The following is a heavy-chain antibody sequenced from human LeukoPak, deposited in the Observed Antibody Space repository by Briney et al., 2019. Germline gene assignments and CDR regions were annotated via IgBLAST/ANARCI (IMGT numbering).Heavy chain of an antibody. D-gene: IGHD3-3*01. CDR1: GFTFSSYA. J-gene: IGHJ4*02. Sequence: GGSLRLSCAASGFTFSSYAMSWVRQAPGKGLEWVTAISGSGGSTYYADSVKGRFTISSDNSKNTLYLQMNSLRAEDTAVYYCAKHPLRITIFGVVPPDYWGQGTLVTISS. V-gene: IGHV3-23*01. CDR2: ISGSGGST. CDR3: AKHPLRITIFGVVPPDY.